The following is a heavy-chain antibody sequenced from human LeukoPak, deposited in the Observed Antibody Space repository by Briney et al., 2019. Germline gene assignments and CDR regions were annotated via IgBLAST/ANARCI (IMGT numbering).Heavy chain of an antibody. CDR1: GGSISSDSYY. J-gene: IGHJ4*02. D-gene: IGHD2-15*01. CDR2: IYSGGTT. CDR3: ARHSRNWSCGYCYLYY. V-gene: IGHV4-39*01. Sequence: SETLSLTCAVSGGSISSDSYYWGRIRQPPGKRLEWIGSIYSGGTTYYNPSLKSRVTISVDTSKNQFSLKLTSVTAADAAAYYCARHSRNWSCGYCYLYYWGGGTLVSVPS.